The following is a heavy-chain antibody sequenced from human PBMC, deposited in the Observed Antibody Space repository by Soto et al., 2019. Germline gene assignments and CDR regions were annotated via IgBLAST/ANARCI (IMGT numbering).Heavy chain of an antibody. D-gene: IGHD3-10*01. V-gene: IGHV3-73*02. CDR1: GFTFGGSA. CDR2: IRSKTNSYAT. CDR3: AKDRRIWFGGMDV. J-gene: IGHJ6*02. Sequence: EGQLVESGGGLVQPGGSLKLSCAASGFTFGGSAMHWVRQASGKGLEWVGHIRSKTNSYATAYAESVKGRFTISRDNSNNTQYLQMDSLRAEDTAVYYCAKDRRIWFGGMDVWGPGTTVIVSS.